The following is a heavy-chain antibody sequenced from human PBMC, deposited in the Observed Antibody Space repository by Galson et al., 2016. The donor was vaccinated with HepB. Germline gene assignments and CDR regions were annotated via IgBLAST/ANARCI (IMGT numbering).Heavy chain of an antibody. J-gene: IGHJ6*02. D-gene: IGHD6-19*01. CDR3: ASGYSSFHSGRWGNGMDV. Sequence: SLRLSCAASGFKFDDYGMSWVRQAPGKGLEWVSGINWNGGSTGYVDSVKGRFTISRDNSKNTLYLQMNSLRAEDTAVYYCASGYSSFHSGRWGNGMDVWGQGTTVTVSS. CDR2: INWNGGST. CDR1: GFKFDDYG. V-gene: IGHV3-20*04.